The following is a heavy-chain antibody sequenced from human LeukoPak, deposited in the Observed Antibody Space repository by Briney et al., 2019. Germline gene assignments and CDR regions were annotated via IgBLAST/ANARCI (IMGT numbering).Heavy chain of an antibody. Sequence: KSGGSLRLSCAASGFTFSSYAMSWIRQPPGKGLEWIGEINHSGSTNYNPSLKSRVTISVDTSKNQFSLKLSSVTAADTAVYYCARSRVTVPQFDYWGQGTLVTVSS. CDR1: GFTFSSYA. CDR3: ARSRVTVPQFDY. D-gene: IGHD4-17*01. J-gene: IGHJ4*02. CDR2: INHSGST. V-gene: IGHV4-34*01.